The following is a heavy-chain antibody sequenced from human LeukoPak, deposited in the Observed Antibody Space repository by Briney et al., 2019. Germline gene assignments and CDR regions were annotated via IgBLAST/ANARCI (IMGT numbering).Heavy chain of an antibody. CDR2: IYTGESDT. CDR1: GSLFTSYW. J-gene: IGHJ4*02. CDR3: ARHPGMAHIDY. Sequence: GGSLQISCQGSGSLFTSYWIGGVRRLHGKGLEGMGIIYTGESDTKYSPSFQGQVTISADKSISTAYLQWSSLKASDTAMYYCARHPGMAHIDYWGQGTLVTVSS. D-gene: IGHD6-13*01. V-gene: IGHV5-51*01.